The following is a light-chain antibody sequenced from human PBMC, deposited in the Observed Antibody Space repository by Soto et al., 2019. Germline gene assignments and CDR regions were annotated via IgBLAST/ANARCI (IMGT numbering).Light chain of an antibody. CDR3: CSYTSGSRYV. J-gene: IGLJ1*01. V-gene: IGLV2-14*01. Sequence: QSVLTQPASVSGSPGQSITISCTGTSSDVGGYKFVSWYQQHPGKAPKFLIYDVNVRPSGVSDRFSASKSGNTASLTISGLQAEDEADYYCCSYTSGSRYVFGTGTKLTVL. CDR1: SSDVGGYKF. CDR2: DVN.